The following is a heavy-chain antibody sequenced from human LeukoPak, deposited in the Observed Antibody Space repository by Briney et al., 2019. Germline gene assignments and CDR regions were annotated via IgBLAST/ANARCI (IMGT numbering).Heavy chain of an antibody. CDR1: GGSISSYY. J-gene: IGHJ5*02. D-gene: IGHD3-3*02. CDR3: ARLLDYWFDP. CDR2: IYYSGST. V-gene: IGHV4-59*08. Sequence: SETLSLTCTVSGGSISSYYWSWIRQPPGKGLEWIGYIYYSGSTNYNPSLKSRVTISVDTSKNQFSLKLSSVTAADTAAYYCARLLDYWFDPWGQGTLVTVSS.